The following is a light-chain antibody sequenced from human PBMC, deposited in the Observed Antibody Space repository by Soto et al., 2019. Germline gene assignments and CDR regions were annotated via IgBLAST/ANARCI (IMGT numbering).Light chain of an antibody. V-gene: IGKV3-11*01. J-gene: IGKJ4*01. CDR3: QQRGSWPQLT. CDR1: QSVGIS. Sequence: DILLTQSPATLSLSPGERATLSCRASQSVGISLAWFQQKPGQAPRLLIYDASNRATGIPARFSGSGSGTDFTLTISSLEPEDFAVYYCQQRGSWPQLTFGGGTKWIS. CDR2: DAS.